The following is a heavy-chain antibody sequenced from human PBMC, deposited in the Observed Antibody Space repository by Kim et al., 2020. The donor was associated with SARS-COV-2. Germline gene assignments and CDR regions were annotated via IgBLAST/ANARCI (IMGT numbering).Heavy chain of an antibody. CDR3: ARDMNPTVYDY. J-gene: IGHJ4*02. V-gene: IGHV1-3*01. Sequence: TYSQKFQDRVTITRDTSANTAYMDLRSLTFEDTAIYYCARDMNPTVYDYWGQGTLVTVSS. D-gene: IGHD4-4*01.